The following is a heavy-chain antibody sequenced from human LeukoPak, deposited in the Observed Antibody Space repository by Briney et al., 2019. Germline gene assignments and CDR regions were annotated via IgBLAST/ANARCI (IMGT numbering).Heavy chain of an antibody. CDR3: ATSNDAKIAPFDH. CDR1: GVSMSAYQ. D-gene: IGHD2-21*01. J-gene: IGHJ4*02. CDR2: INTKGET. Sequence: SETLSLTCTVSGVSMSAYQWSWVRQSPEKGLEWIGCINTKGETSYNPSLKSRVTTSVDASKSQFSLRLTSVTAADTAVYYCATSNDAKIAPFDHWGQGAPVTVSS. V-gene: IGHV4-4*09.